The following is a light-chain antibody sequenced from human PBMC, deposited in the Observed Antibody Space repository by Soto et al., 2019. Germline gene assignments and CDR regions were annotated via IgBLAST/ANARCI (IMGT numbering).Light chain of an antibody. Sequence: QSALTQPASVSGSPGQSITISCTGTSGDIGTYNLVSWYQQHPGRAPKLIIFEGNKRPSGVSNRFSASKSGNTASLAVSGLQAEDEADYHCCSYAGRSTVICGGGTKRTVL. V-gene: IGLV2-23*01. J-gene: IGLJ2*01. CDR2: EGN. CDR1: SGDIGTYNL. CDR3: CSYAGRSTVI.